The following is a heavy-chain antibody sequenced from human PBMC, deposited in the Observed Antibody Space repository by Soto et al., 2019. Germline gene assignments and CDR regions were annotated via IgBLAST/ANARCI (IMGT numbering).Heavy chain of an antibody. CDR2: VFSTGST. J-gene: IGHJ5*02. CDR3: AKHTVEYASSGLDR. D-gene: IGHD6-6*01. V-gene: IGHV4-39*01. CDR1: GASINTSPHY. Sequence: QLQLQESGQGLVKPSETLSLTCSVSGASINTSPHYWGWIRQPPGGGLEWIGSVFSTGSTYYNPPMKGRVTVCVDASGNEVSLKVYSVTAAATAVYYCAKHTVEYASSGLDRWVQATLVAVSS.